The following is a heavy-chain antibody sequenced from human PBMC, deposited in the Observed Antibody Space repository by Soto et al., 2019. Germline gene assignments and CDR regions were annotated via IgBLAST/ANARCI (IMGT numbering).Heavy chain of an antibody. CDR2: MNPNSGDT. Sequence: ASVKVSCKASGYTFTTYDINWVRQATGQGLEWMGWMNPNSGDTGYAEKFQGRVTTTSNTAINTAYTELSSLTSEDTAVYYCARGRDYPFLNGLNRFDPWRQGTLVTVYS. CDR3: ARGRDYPFLNGLNRFDP. CDR1: GYTFTTYD. J-gene: IGHJ5*02. V-gene: IGHV1-8*01. D-gene: IGHD3-3*01.